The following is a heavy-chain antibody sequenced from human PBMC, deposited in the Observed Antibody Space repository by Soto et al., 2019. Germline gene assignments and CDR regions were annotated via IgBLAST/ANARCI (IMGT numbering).Heavy chain of an antibody. CDR1: GFTFSSYA. V-gene: IGHV3-23*01. Sequence: EVQLLESGGGLVQPGGSLRLSCAASGFTFSSYAMSWVRQAPGKGLEWVSAISGSGGSTYYADSVKGRFTISRDNSKNTLYLQMNSLRAEDKAVYYCAKDALEGSCWYEGWYYYGMDVWGQGTTVTVSS. J-gene: IGHJ6*02. D-gene: IGHD6-19*01. CDR2: ISGSGGST. CDR3: AKDALEGSCWYEGWYYYGMDV.